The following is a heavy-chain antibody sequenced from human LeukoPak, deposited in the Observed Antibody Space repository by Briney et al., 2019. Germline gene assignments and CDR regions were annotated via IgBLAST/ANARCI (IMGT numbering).Heavy chain of an antibody. D-gene: IGHD3-9*01. J-gene: IGHJ4*02. CDR3: ERDHYDILTGYYKKYFDY. CDR1: EYIFTGYY. Sequence: SVKVSCKASEYIFTGYYMNWVRQAPGQGLEWMGRINPNNGATNYAQKFQGRVTITADESTSTAYMELSSLRSEDTAVYYCERDHYDILTGYYKKYFDYWGQGTLVTVSA. CDR2: INPNNGAT. V-gene: IGHV1-69*13.